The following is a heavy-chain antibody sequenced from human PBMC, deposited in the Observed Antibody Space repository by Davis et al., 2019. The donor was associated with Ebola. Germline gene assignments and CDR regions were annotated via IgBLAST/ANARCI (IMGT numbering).Heavy chain of an antibody. Sequence: PGGSLRLSCEGSGFTFSTYSMNWFRQAPGKGLEWVSTFGGLDGGTNYGDSVKGRFTISRDNSRNTVYLQMNSLGVDDTAVYYCAKATTGNAPSFEHWGQGVLVTVSS. D-gene: IGHD2-8*02. CDR1: GFTFSTYS. V-gene: IGHV3-23*01. J-gene: IGHJ4*02. CDR2: FGGLDGGT. CDR3: AKATTGNAPSFEH.